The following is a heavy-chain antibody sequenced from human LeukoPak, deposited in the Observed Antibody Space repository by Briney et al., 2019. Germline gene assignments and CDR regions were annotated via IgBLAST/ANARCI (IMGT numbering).Heavy chain of an antibody. CDR2: INPSGGST. CDR3: ARDSSPVPYYGSGSPDY. V-gene: IGHV1-46*01. J-gene: IGHJ4*02. CDR1: GYTFTSYY. Sequence: ASVKVSCKASGYTFTSYYMHWVRQAPGQGLEWMGIINPSGGSTSYAQKFQGRVTMTRDTSTSTVYMELSSLRSEDTAVYYCARDSSPVPYYGSGSPDYGGQGTLSTVP. D-gene: IGHD3-10*01.